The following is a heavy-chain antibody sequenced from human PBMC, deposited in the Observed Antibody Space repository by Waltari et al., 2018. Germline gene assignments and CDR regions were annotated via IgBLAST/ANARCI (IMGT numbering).Heavy chain of an antibody. D-gene: IGHD2-21*02. V-gene: IGHV4-34*02. CDR1: GGSFSGYY. CDR3: ARGGDCGGDCVLGY. J-gene: IGHJ4*02. CDR2: ILPNGRT. Sequence: QVQVQQWGAGLLKPSETLSLTCVVSGGSFSGYYWTWLRPSPEQGLEWIGEILPNGRTNYNPSLKSRVTMSVDTFNNQFSLTLNSVNAADTAIYYCARGGDCGGDCVLGYWGQGTLVTVSS.